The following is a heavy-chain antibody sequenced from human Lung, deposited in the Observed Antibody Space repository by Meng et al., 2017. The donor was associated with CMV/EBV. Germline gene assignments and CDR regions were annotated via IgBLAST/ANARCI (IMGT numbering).Heavy chain of an antibody. Sequence: GSLRLXXALYGGSFNGYFWSWIRQSPGKGLEWVCEIDRSGNTNYDPSLESRLSISIDTSKNQFSLKLSSLTAADTGLYYCAKGTVKLPKGQLRKNYYYYGFDVWGQGXTVTVSS. CDR2: IDRSGNT. J-gene: IGHJ6*02. V-gene: IGHV4-34*01. CDR1: GGSFNGYF. D-gene: IGHD7-27*01. CDR3: AKGTVKLPKGQLRKNYYYYGFDV.